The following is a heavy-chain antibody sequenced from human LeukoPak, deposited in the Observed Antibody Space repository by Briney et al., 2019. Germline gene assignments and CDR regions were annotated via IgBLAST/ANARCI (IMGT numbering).Heavy chain of an antibody. Sequence: PGGSLRLSCAVSGFTFSSYWMHWIRQAPGKGLVWVSRISSDGSGTSYADSVKGRFTISRDNAKNTLFLQMNSLRAEDTDVYYCARATHPTYYDSSGYYQDYWGQGTLVTVSS. CDR3: ARATHPTYYDSSGYYQDY. V-gene: IGHV3-74*01. D-gene: IGHD3-22*01. J-gene: IGHJ4*02. CDR1: GFTFSSYW. CDR2: ISSDGSGT.